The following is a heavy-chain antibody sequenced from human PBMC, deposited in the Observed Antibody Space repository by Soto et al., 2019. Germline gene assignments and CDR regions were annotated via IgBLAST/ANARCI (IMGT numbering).Heavy chain of an antibody. D-gene: IGHD1-26*01. CDR1: GYTFTSYG. CDR3: ARFGIVGANFFHYYYGMDV. CDR2: ISAYNGNT. J-gene: IGHJ6*02. Sequence: ASVKVSCKASGYTFTSYGMSWVRQAPGQGLEWTGWISAYNGNTNYAQKLQGRVTMTTDTSTSTAYMELRSLRSDDTAVYYCARFGIVGANFFHYYYGMDVWGQGTTVTVSS. V-gene: IGHV1-18*01.